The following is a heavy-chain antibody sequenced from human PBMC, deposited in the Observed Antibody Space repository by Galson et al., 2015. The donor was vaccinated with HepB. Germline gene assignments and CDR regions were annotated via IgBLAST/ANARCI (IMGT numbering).Heavy chain of an antibody. Sequence: SLRLSCAASGFTFSSYAMSWVRQAPGKGLEWVSAISGSGGSTYYADSVKGRFTISRDNSKNTLYLQMNSLRAEDTAVYYCAKDRDPTHDAFDIWGQGTMVTVSS. CDR2: ISGSGGST. CDR3: AKDRDPTHDAFDI. V-gene: IGHV3-23*01. CDR1: GFTFSSYA. J-gene: IGHJ3*02. D-gene: IGHD5-24*01.